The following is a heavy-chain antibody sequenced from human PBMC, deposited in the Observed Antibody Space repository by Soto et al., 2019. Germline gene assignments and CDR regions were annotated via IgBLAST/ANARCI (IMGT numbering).Heavy chain of an antibody. CDR1: GYTFTSYD. CDR2: VNPNTGNT. J-gene: IGHJ4*02. V-gene: IGHV1-8*01. D-gene: IGHD2-2*01. Sequence: QVQLVQSGAEVKKPGASVKVSCKASGYTFTSYDISWVRQATGQGLEWMGWVNPNTGNTGYVQKFKGRVIMTANISTSTAYIEVSSLRFDDTAVYYCARGRLSTALDYWGQGPLATVSS. CDR3: ARGRLSTALDY.